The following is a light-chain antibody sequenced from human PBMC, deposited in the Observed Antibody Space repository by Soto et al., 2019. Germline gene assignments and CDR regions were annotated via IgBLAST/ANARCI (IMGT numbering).Light chain of an antibody. Sequence: QSVLTQPASVSGSPGQSITISCTGTSSDVGGYNYVSWYQQHPGKAPKLMIYDVSNRPSGVSNRFSGSKSGNKASLTISGLQAEDEADYYCSSYTSSSTGVFGGGTKLTVL. CDR1: SSDVGGYNY. J-gene: IGLJ3*02. V-gene: IGLV2-14*01. CDR2: DVS. CDR3: SSYTSSSTGV.